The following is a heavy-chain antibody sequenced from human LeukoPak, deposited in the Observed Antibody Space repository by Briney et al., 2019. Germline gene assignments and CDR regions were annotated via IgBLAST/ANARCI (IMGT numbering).Heavy chain of an antibody. Sequence: GGSLRLSCAASGFTFSSYWMSWVRQAPGKGLEWVANIKQDGSEKYYVDSVKGRFTISRDNAKNSLYLQMNSLRAEDTAVYYCARDLGSGGIVVVVAALDYRGLGTLVTVSS. CDR1: GFTFSSYW. CDR3: ARDLGSGGIVVVVAALDY. J-gene: IGHJ4*02. CDR2: IKQDGSEK. D-gene: IGHD2-15*01. V-gene: IGHV3-7*01.